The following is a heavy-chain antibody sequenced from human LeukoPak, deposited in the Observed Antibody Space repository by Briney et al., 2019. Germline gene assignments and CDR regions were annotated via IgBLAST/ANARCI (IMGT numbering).Heavy chain of an antibody. CDR2: IKQDGSEK. J-gene: IGHJ3*02. CDR3: ARERRQWQPFDI. Sequence: GGSLRLSCAASGFTFSSYSINWVRQAPGKGLEWVANIKQDGSEKYYVDSVKGRFTISRDNSKNTLYLQMNSLRAEDTAVYYCARERRQWQPFDIWGQGTMVTVSS. D-gene: IGHD6-19*01. V-gene: IGHV3-7*01. CDR1: GFTFSSYS.